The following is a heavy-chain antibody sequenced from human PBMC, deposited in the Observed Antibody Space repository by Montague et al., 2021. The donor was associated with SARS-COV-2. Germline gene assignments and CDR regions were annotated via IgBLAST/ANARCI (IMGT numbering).Heavy chain of an antibody. D-gene: IGHD3-10*01. J-gene: IGHJ4*02. Sequence: QSGAEVKKPGESLRISCKTSGYSFISYWIGWVRQMPGKGLEWMGIIYPGDSDTRYSPSFQGQVTVSADNSISTAYLEWSSLKAPDTAMYYCARQGTGSLGVDYWGQGALVTVSS. CDR1: GYSFISYW. CDR3: ARQGTGSLGVDY. CDR2: IYPGDSDT. V-gene: IGHV5-51*01.